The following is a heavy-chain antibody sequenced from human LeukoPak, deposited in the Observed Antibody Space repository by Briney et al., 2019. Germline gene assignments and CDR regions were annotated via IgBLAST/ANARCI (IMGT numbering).Heavy chain of an antibody. CDR1: DDSMRTFY. Sequence: IPAETLSLTCTVSDDSMRTFYWRWIRQTPGKGLERLVCIYYTGGTNYNPSLESRITISVDSSKNQSSLRLSSVTAADTAVYYCGREGIPYSPSTYYFDYWGQGNLVTVSS. D-gene: IGHD3-9*01. CDR3: GREGIPYSPSTYYFDY. J-gene: IGHJ4*02. CDR2: IYYTGGT. V-gene: IGHV4-59*01.